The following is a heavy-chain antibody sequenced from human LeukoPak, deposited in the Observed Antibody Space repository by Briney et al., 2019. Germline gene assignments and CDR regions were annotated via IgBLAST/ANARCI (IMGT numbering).Heavy chain of an antibody. CDR1: GFTFSEYA. CDR2: ISASGRST. J-gene: IGHJ4*02. Sequence: PGGSLRLSCAASGFTFSEYAFTWVRQGPGKGLEWVSSISASGRSTYCADSVKGRFTMSRDNSKNTLYLQMNSLRAEDTAVYYCAKILTAGGTDYWGQGTLVIVSS. D-gene: IGHD6-13*01. CDR3: AKILTAGGTDY. V-gene: IGHV3-23*01.